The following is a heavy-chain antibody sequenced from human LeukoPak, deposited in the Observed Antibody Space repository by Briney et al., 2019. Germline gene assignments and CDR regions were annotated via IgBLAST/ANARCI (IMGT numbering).Heavy chain of an antibody. CDR3: ARGFYGDYRRPFDY. CDR1: GGSFSGYH. J-gene: IGHJ4*02. CDR2: INHSGST. V-gene: IGHV4-34*01. Sequence: SETLSLTCAVYGGSFSGYHWSWIRQPPGKGLEWIGEINHSGSTNYNPSLKSRVTISVDTSKNQFSLKLSSVTAADTAVYYCARGFYGDYRRPFDYWGQGTLVTVSS. D-gene: IGHD4-17*01.